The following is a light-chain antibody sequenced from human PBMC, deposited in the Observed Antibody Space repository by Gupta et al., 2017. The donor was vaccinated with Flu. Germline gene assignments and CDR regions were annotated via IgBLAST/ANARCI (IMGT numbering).Light chain of an antibody. CDR1: QSVSSSY. CDR3: QQYGSSPPVT. Sequence: TLSLSPGERATLSCRARQSVSSSYLAWYKQKPGQAPRLLIYGASSRATGIPDRFSGSGSGTDFTLTISRREPEDFAVYYCQQYGSSPPVTFGQGTRLEIK. CDR2: GAS. J-gene: IGKJ5*01. V-gene: IGKV3-20*01.